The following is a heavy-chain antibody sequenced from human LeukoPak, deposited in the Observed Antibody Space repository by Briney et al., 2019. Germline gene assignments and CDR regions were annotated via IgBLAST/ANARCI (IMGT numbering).Heavy chain of an antibody. Sequence: SETLSLTCTVSGGSISSYFWSWIRQPPGKGLEYIGYIYYSGSTNYNPSLKSRVTISVDTSKNQFFLKLSSVTAADTAVYYCARESISSSSSGYYFDYWGQGTLVTVSS. CDR1: GGSISSYF. J-gene: IGHJ4*02. CDR3: ARESISSSSSGYYFDY. D-gene: IGHD6-6*01. V-gene: IGHV4-59*12. CDR2: IYYSGST.